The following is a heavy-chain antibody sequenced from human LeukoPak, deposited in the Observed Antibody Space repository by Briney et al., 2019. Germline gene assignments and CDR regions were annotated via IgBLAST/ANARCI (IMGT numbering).Heavy chain of an antibody. Sequence: GGSLRLSCAASGFTFSSYGMHWVRQAPGKGLEWVAVISYDGSNKYYADSVKGRFTISRDNSKNTLYLQMNSLRAEDTAVYYCAKDPYDYVWGSYSGFDYWGQGTLVTVSS. J-gene: IGHJ4*02. CDR1: GFTFSSYG. V-gene: IGHV3-30*18. D-gene: IGHD3-16*01. CDR3: AKDPYDYVWGSYSGFDY. CDR2: ISYDGSNK.